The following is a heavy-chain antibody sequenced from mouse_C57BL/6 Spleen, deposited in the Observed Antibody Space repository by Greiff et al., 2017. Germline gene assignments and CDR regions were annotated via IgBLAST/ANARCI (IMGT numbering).Heavy chain of an antibody. V-gene: IGHV1-72*01. D-gene: IGHD2-4*01. CDR3: AREENYYDYERAWFAY. Sequence: QVQLQQSGAELVKPGASVTLSCKASGYTFTSYWMHWVKQRPGRGLEWIGRIDPNSGGTKYNEQFKSKATLTVDKPSSTAYMQRSSLTSEDSAVYYCAREENYYDYERAWFAYWGQGTLVTVSA. J-gene: IGHJ3*01. CDR1: GYTFTSYW. CDR2: IDPNSGGT.